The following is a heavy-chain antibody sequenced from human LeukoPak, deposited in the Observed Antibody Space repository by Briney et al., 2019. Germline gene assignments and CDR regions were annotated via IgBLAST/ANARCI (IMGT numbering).Heavy chain of an antibody. V-gene: IGHV4-38-2*01. CDR2: IYHGGST. CDR1: GYSISSGYY. D-gene: IGHD6-13*01. J-gene: IGHJ4*02. CDR3: ARYSSSGKGDY. Sequence: SETLSLTCSVPGYSISSGYYWGWIRQPPGKGLEWIGNIYHGGSTYYNSSLKSRLTMSVDTSKNQFSLQLSSVTAADTAVYYCARYSSSGKGDYWGQGTLVTVSS.